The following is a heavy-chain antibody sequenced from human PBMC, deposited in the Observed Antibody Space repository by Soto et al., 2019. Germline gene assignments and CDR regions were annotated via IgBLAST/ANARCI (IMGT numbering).Heavy chain of an antibody. V-gene: IGHV3-21*01. D-gene: IGHD5-18*01. J-gene: IGHJ4*02. CDR2: ISSSSSYI. Sequence: PGGSLRLSCAASGFTFSSYSMNWVRQAPGKGLEWVSSISSSSSYIYYADSVKGRFTISRDNAKNSLYLQMNSLRAEDTAVYYCARDRGYSYGPYSYFDYWGQGTLVTVSS. CDR1: GFTFSSYS. CDR3: ARDRGYSYGPYSYFDY.